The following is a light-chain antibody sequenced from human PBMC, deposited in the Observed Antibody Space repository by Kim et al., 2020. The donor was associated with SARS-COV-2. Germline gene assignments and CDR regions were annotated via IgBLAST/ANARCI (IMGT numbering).Light chain of an antibody. Sequence: GQSITISCTGTNTDIGSYDFVSWYQQNPGSAPKLIIYDVNKRPSGLSDRFSGSKSGYAASLTISGLQTDDESVYFCASFRIGSTYVFGTGTKVTVL. J-gene: IGLJ1*01. CDR3: ASFRIGSTYV. V-gene: IGLV2-14*03. CDR2: DVN. CDR1: NTDIGSYDF.